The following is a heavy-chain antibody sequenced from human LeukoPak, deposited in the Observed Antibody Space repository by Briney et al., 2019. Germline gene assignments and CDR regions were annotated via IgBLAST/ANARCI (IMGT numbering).Heavy chain of an antibody. CDR1: GFTFNNYW. CDR3: ARDSIPGYDSSGYMVAFDL. J-gene: IGHJ3*01. CDR2: IKQDGSDK. Sequence: GGSLRLSCAASGFTFNNYWMTWVRQAPGKGLEWVANIKQDGSDKYYVVSVKGRFIISRDTAKNSLYLQMHSLRAEDTAVYYCARDSIPGYDSSGYMVAFDLWGQGTMVTVSS. V-gene: IGHV3-7*05. D-gene: IGHD3-22*01.